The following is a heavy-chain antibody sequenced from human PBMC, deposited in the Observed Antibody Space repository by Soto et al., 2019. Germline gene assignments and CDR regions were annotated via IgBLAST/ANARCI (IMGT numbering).Heavy chain of an antibody. J-gene: IGHJ4*02. CDR2: IFPDDSDT. D-gene: IGHD3-16*01. V-gene: IGHV5-51*01. CDR1: GYIIKNYW. CDR3: FRGGVTSRTFDY. Sequence: GESLKISCKASGYIIKNYWVGWVRQMPGQGLEWMGIIFPDDSDTRYSPSFQGHVTISVDKSISTAYVQWSSLKASDSAIYYCFRGGVTSRTFDYWGQGTLVTVSS.